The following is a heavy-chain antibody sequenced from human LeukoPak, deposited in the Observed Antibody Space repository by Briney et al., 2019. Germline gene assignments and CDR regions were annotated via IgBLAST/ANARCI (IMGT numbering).Heavy chain of an antibody. CDR1: GFTFSSYA. J-gene: IGHJ4*02. V-gene: IGHV3-23*01. Sequence: GGSLRLSCAASGFTFSSYAMSWVRQAQGKGLEWVSAISGSGGSTYYANSVKGRFTISRDNSKNTLYLQMNSLRAEDTAVYYCARAPSHYYYFDYWGQGTLVTVSS. D-gene: IGHD3-10*01. CDR3: ARAPSHYYYFDY. CDR2: ISGSGGST.